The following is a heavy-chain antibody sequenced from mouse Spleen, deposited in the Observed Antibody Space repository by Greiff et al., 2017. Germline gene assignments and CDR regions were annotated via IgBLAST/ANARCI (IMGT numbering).Heavy chain of an antibody. CDR2: IWSGGST. CDR3: ARNYYGYVVPYYYAMDY. J-gene: IGHJ4*01. CDR1: GFSLTSYG. D-gene: IGHD1-2*01. Sequence: QVQLQQSGPGLVQPSQSLSITCTVSGFSLTSYGVHWVRQSPGKGLEWLGVIWSGGSTDYNAAFISRLSISKDNSKSQVFFKMNSLQADDTAIYYCARNYYGYVVPYYYAMDYWGQGTSVTVSS. V-gene: IGHV2-2*01.